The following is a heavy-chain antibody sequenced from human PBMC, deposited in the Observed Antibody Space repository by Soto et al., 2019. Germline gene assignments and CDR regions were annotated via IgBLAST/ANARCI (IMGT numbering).Heavy chain of an antibody. Sequence: QLQLQESGPGLVKPSETLSLTCTVSGGSISSSSYYWGWIRQPPGKGLEWIGSIYYSGSTYYNPSLKSLVTIHVDTSKNQFSLKLRSVTAADTAVYYCARSPLSMVRGVNKFREIDYWGQGTLVTVSS. CDR1: GGSISSSSYY. V-gene: IGHV4-39*01. J-gene: IGHJ4*02. D-gene: IGHD3-10*01. CDR3: ARSPLSMVRGVNKFREIDY. CDR2: IYYSGST.